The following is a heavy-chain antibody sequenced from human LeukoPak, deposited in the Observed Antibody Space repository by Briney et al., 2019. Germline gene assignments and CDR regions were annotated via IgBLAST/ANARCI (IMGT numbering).Heavy chain of an antibody. V-gene: IGHV1-2*02. CDR1: GYTFTAQY. D-gene: IGHD3-3*02. CDR3: ASYPRTISTPPFDY. CDR2: INPNNGDT. J-gene: IGHJ4*02. Sequence: ASVKIFCKASGYTFTAQYMHWVPQAPGQGVEGVGSINPNNGDTTYAQSFLGRVTMTWDTSTTTAYMELSSLRSDDTAVYFCASYPRTISTPPFDYWGQGTLVTVSS.